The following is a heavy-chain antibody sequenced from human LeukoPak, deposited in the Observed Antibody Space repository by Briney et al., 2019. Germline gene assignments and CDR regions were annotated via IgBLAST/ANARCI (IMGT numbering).Heavy chain of an antibody. Sequence: GSLRLSCAASGFTFSSYWMHWVRQAPGKGLVWVSRTNSDGSSTSYADSVKGRFTISRDNAKNTLYLQMNSLRAEDAAVYYCARDRQPDAFDIWGQGTMVTVSS. D-gene: IGHD6-13*01. CDR3: ARDRQPDAFDI. CDR2: TNSDGSST. V-gene: IGHV3-74*01. J-gene: IGHJ3*02. CDR1: GFTFSSYW.